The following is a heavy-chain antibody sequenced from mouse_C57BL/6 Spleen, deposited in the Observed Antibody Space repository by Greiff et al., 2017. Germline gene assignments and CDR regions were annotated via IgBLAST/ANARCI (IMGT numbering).Heavy chain of an antibody. D-gene: IGHD1-1*01. CDR2: ISYDGSN. V-gene: IGHV3-6*01. CDR1: GYSITSGYY. CDR3: AREGGDYYGSTYAMDY. Sequence: EVKLVESGPGLVKPSQSLSLTCSVTGYSITSGYYWNWIRQFPGNKLEWMGYISYDGSNNYNPSLKNRISITRDTSKNQFFLKLNSVTTEDTATYYCAREGGDYYGSTYAMDYWGQGTSVTVSS. J-gene: IGHJ4*01.